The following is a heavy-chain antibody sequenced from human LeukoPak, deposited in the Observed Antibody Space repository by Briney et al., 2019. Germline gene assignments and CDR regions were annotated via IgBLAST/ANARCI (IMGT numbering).Heavy chain of an antibody. CDR1: GFTFSSYV. V-gene: IGHV3-23*01. J-gene: IGHJ3*02. D-gene: IGHD5-24*01. CDR3: TRHRDGYGLAFDI. CDR2: ISGSGGST. Sequence: PGGSLRLSCAASGFTFSSYVMSWVRQAPGKGLEWVSAISGSGGSTYYADSVKGRFTISRDNSKNTLYLQMNSLRAEDTAVYYCTRHRDGYGLAFDIWGQGTMVTVSS.